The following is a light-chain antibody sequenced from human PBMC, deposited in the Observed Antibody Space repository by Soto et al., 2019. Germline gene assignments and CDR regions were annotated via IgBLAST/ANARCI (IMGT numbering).Light chain of an antibody. CDR1: QGIGND. J-gene: IGKJ1*01. CDR3: HQYESYSPWP. Sequence: MQMTHSQDSLSVAVGGRVTITCQERQGIGNDLGWYQQKPGKAHKRLIYSTYSLQTGFPSRFSGSGSGTEFSLTIGNLQPEDFATYYCHQYESYSPWPFGHVAKVDVK. CDR2: STY. V-gene: IGKV1-17*02.